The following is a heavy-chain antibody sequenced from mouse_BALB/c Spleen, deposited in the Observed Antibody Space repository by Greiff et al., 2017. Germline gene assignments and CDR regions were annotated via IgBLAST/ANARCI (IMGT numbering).Heavy chain of an antibody. V-gene: IGHV1-87*01. J-gene: IGHJ1*01. Sequence: QVQLQQSGAELARPGASVKLSCKASGYTFTSYWMQWVKQRPGQGLEWIGAIYPGDGDTRYTQKFKGKATLTADKSSSTAYMQLSSLASEDSAVYYCARRLRLRYFDVWGAGTTVTVSS. CDR2: IYPGDGDT. CDR1: GYTFTSYW. CDR3: ARRLRLRYFDV. D-gene: IGHD1-2*01.